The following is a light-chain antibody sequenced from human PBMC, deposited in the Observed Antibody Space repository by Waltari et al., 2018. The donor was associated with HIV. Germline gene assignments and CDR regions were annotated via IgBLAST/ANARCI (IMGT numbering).Light chain of an antibody. CDR2: EVS. V-gene: IGLV2-14*01. CDR1: SSDVGRYDY. CDR3: SSYTSISTLV. Sequence: QSALTQPASVSGSPGQSITISCTGTSSDVGRYDYVSWYQQHPGKAPKFMIYEVSNRPSGVSNRLSGSKSGNTASLTISGLQAEDEADYYCSSYTSISTLVFGGGTKLTVL. J-gene: IGLJ3*02.